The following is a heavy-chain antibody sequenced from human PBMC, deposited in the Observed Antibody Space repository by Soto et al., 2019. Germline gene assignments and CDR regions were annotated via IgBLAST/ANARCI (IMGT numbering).Heavy chain of an antibody. CDR2: ISASGSRT. V-gene: IGHV3-23*01. D-gene: IGHD4-17*01. Sequence: GGSLRLSCAASGFIFNNYAMSWVRQAPGKGLEWVSGISASGSRTFYADSVKGRFTVSRDFSKNTLSLQMDSLRAEDTAVYFYGKDPDGDYVGGFEFWGPGTMVTVSS. CDR1: GFIFNNYA. CDR3: GKDPDGDYVGGFEF. J-gene: IGHJ3*01.